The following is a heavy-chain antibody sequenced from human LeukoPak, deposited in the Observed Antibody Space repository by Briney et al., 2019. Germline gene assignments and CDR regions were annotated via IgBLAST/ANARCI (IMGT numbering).Heavy chain of an antibody. V-gene: IGHV4-34*01. J-gene: IGHJ4*02. CDR1: GGSFSGYY. CDR2: INHSGST. Sequence: SETLSLTCAVYGGSFSGYYWSWIRQPPGKGLEWIGEINHSGSTNYNPSLKSRVTISVDTSKNQFSLKLSSVTAADTAVYYCARYTGRLRYFDYGGQGTLVTVSS. D-gene: IGHD2-2*02. CDR3: ARYTGRLRYFDY.